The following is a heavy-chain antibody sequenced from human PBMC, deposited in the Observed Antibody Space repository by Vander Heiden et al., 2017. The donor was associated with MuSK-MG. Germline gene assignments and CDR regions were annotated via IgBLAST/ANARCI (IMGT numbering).Heavy chain of an antibody. Sequence: HVHLVHSGAHVPTPGASVQVSCKASGNTFNSYEMHWVRQATGQGLGWMGIINPSGGSTSYAQKFQGRVTMTRDTSTSTVYMELSSLRSEDTAVYYCARDQVAGGNDYWGQGTLVTVSS. J-gene: IGHJ4*02. D-gene: IGHD6-19*01. V-gene: IGHV1-46*02. CDR1: GNTFNSYE. CDR2: INPSGGST. CDR3: ARDQVAGGNDY.